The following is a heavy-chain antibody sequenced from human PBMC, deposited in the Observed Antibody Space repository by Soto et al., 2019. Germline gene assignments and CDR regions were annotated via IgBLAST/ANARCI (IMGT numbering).Heavy chain of an antibody. CDR3: AKDRPHYYDSSGYYYDY. CDR2: ISGSGGST. CDR1: GFTFSSYA. V-gene: IGHV3-23*01. Sequence: GGSLRLSCAASGFTFSSYAMSWVRQAPGKGLEWVSAISGSGGSTYYADSVKGRFTISRDNSKNTLYLQMNSLRAEDTAVYYCAKDRPHYYDSSGYYYDYWGQGTLVTVSS. D-gene: IGHD3-22*01. J-gene: IGHJ4*02.